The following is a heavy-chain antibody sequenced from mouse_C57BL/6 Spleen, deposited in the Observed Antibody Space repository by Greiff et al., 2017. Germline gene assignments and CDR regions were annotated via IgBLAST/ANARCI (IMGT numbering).Heavy chain of an antibody. CDR1: GYTFTSYD. CDR2: IYPRDGST. Sequence: VQLQQSGPELVKPGASVKLSCKASGYTFTSYDINWVKQRPGQGLEWIGWIYPRDGSTKYTEKFKGKATLTVDTSSSTAYMELHSLTSEDSAVYFCARGGYDYDPYYFDYWGQGTTLTVSS. V-gene: IGHV1-85*01. CDR3: ARGGYDYDPYYFDY. D-gene: IGHD2-4*01. J-gene: IGHJ2*01.